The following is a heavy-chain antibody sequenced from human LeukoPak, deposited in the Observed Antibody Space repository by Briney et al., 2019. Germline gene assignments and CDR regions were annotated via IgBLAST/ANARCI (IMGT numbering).Heavy chain of an antibody. Sequence: SVKVSCKASGGTFSSYAISWVRQAPGQGLEWMGGIIPIFGTASYAQKFQGRVTITTDESTSTAYMELSSLRSEDTAVYYCARSRDTAMQSDAFDIWGQGTMVTVSS. CDR2: IIPIFGTA. D-gene: IGHD5-18*01. CDR1: GGTFSSYA. V-gene: IGHV1-69*05. CDR3: ARSRDTAMQSDAFDI. J-gene: IGHJ3*02.